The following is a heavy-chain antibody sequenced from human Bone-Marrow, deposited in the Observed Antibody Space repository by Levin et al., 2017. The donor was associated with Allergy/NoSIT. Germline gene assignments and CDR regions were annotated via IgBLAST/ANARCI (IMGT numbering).Heavy chain of an antibody. D-gene: IGHD1-1*01. CDR3: ARGGEVPSQYYLDY. CDR1: GESFSGYF. Sequence: SETLSLTCAVNGESFSGYFWTWIRQSPGGGLEWIGQINSNGITTYNPSLERRVILSVNPTKKQFSLQLNYLTAADTAVYFCARGGEVPSQYYLDYWGQGTLVTVS. V-gene: IGHV4-34*01. J-gene: IGHJ4*02. CDR2: INSNGIT.